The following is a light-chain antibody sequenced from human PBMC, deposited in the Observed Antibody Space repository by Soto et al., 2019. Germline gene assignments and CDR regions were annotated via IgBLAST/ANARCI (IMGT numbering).Light chain of an antibody. J-gene: IGKJ2*01. CDR3: QQYGRSPPFT. CDR2: GAS. CDR1: QTVSSTY. V-gene: IGKV3-20*01. Sequence: EIVLTQSPGTLSLSPGERATLSCRASQTVSSTYIAWYQQSPGQPPRLLIYGASSRATGIPDGFSGSGSGTDFTLTISRLEPEDFAVYFCQQYGRSPPFTFGQGTKVEIK.